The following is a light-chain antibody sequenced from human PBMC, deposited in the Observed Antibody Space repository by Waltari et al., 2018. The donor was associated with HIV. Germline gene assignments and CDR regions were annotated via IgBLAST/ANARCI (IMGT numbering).Light chain of an antibody. CDR3: QQYNSFPYT. J-gene: IGKJ2*01. Sequence: EIVLTQSPATLSLSPGERATVSCRASQSVRSHLAWYQHKPGQSPRLLIYDASNRASGIPARFSGSGSGTDFTLTISSLEPEDFATFYCQQYNSFPYTFGQGTKLEIK. CDR1: QSVRSH. CDR2: DAS. V-gene: IGKV3-11*01.